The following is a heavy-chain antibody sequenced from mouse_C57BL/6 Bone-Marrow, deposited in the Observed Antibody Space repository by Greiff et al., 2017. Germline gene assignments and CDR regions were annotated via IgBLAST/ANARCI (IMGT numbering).Heavy chain of an antibody. CDR3: ARRYYGGY. V-gene: IGHV1-50*01. J-gene: IGHJ2*01. CDR1: GYTFTSYW. CDR2: IDPSGSYT. Sequence: VQLQQPGAELVKPGASVKLSCKASGYTFTSYWMKWVKQRPGQGLEWIGEIDPSGSYTNYNQKFKGKATVTGDTSSSTAYMQRSRLTSEYAAFYYCARRYYGGYGGQGTTLTVSS. D-gene: IGHD1-2*01.